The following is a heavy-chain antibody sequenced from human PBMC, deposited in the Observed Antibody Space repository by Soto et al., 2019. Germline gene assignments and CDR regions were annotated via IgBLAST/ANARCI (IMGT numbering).Heavy chain of an antibody. V-gene: IGHV3-23*01. D-gene: IGHD3-22*01. J-gene: IGHJ6*02. CDR2: ISGSGGST. CDR1: GFTFSSYA. Sequence: EVQLLESGGGLVQPGGSLRLSCAASGFTFSSYAMSWVRQAPGKGLGWVSAISGSGGSTYYADSVKGRFTISRDNSKNTLYRQMNSLRAEDTAVYYCAANRGYNYYYGMDVWGQGTTVTVSS. CDR3: AANRGYNYYYGMDV.